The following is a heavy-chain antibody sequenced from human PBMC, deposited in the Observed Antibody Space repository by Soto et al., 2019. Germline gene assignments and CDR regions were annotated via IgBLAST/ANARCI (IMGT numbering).Heavy chain of an antibody. CDR2: ISGNGAET. V-gene: IGHV3-23*01. J-gene: IGHJ4*02. Sequence: DVQLLESGGGLVQPGGSVRLSCAASGFTFSSYAMSWVRQAPGKGLEWVSAISGNGAETSYADSVRGRFTISRDNSKDTLFLHMNSLRADDTAVYYCGKERRGSSWFVSNYWGLGVLVTVSS. D-gene: IGHD6-13*01. CDR3: GKERRGSSWFVSNY. CDR1: GFTFSSYA.